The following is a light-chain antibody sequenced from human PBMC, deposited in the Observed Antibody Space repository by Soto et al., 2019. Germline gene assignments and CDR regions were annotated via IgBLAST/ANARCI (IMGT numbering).Light chain of an antibody. CDR2: DAS. Sequence: EIVLTQSPATLALSPGERATLSCRASQSVSTYLAWYQQKAGQAPKLLIYDASNRATGIPARFSDSGSGTDFTLTISSLQPEDFAVYYCQQSHDWLTFGGGTKVEIK. J-gene: IGKJ4*01. CDR1: QSVSTY. CDR3: QQSHDWLT. V-gene: IGKV3-11*01.